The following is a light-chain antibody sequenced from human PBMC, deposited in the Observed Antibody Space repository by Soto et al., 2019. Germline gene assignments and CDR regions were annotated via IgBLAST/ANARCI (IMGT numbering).Light chain of an antibody. CDR2: SNN. CDR1: SSNIGSNT. J-gene: IGLJ2*01. V-gene: IGLV1-44*01. CDR3: AAWDDSGV. Sequence: QSVLTQPPSASGTPGQRVTISCSGSSSNIGSNTVNWYQQLPGTAPKLLIYSNNQRPSGVPDRFSGSKSGTSASLAIRGLQSEDEADYYCAAWDDSGVFGGGTKLTVL.